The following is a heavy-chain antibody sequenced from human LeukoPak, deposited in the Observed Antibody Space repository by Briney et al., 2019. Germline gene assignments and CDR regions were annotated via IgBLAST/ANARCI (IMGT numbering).Heavy chain of an antibody. CDR3: AKEFRGSGSFDY. CDR1: GFTFSSYA. Sequence: PGGSLRLSCAASGFTFSSYAMSWVRQAPGKGLEWVSVISGSGGSTYYADSVKGRFTISRDNSKNTLYLQMISLRAEDTAVYYCAKEFRGSGSFDYWGQGTLVTVSS. CDR2: ISGSGGST. V-gene: IGHV3-23*01. J-gene: IGHJ4*02. D-gene: IGHD3-10*01.